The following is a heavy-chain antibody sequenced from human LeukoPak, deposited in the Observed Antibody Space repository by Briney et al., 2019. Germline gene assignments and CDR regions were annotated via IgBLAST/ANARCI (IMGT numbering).Heavy chain of an antibody. V-gene: IGHV4-34*01. CDR3: ARGFYSIRYFDY. J-gene: IGHJ4*02. D-gene: IGHD4-11*01. CDR1: GGSFSGYY. CDR2: INHSGST. Sequence: PSETLSLTCAVYGGSFSGYYWSWIRQPPGKGLEWIGEINHSGSTNYNPSLKSRVTISVDTSKNQFSLKLSSVTAADTAVYYCARGFYSIRYFDYWGQGTLVTVSS.